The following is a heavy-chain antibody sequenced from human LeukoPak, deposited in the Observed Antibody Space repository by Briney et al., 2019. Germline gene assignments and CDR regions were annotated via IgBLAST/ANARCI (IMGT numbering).Heavy chain of an antibody. CDR1: GGSISSGDYY. CDR2: IYYSGST. D-gene: IGHD3-22*01. Sequence: SQTLSLTCTVSGGSISSGDYYWSWIRQPPGKGLEWIGYIYYSGSTNYNPSVKSRLTISVDKSKNQFSLKLSSVTAADTAVYYCARGDSSGYPDYWGQGTLVTVSS. CDR3: ARGDSSGYPDY. V-gene: IGHV4-30-4*01. J-gene: IGHJ4*02.